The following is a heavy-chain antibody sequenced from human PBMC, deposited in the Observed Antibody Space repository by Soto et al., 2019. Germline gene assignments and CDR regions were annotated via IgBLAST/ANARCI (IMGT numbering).Heavy chain of an antibody. D-gene: IGHD6-19*01. Sequence: GGSLRLSCAASVFTFSSYSMNWVRQAPGKWLEWFSSISISSSYIXXADSVKGRXTISRYNSKNSXYLQMXNLRAEDKAVYYCARKLVSGCLDYWCQGTLVTVSS. J-gene: IGHJ4*02. CDR2: ISISSSYI. V-gene: IGHV3-21*01. CDR3: ARKLVSGCLDY. CDR1: VFTFSSYS.